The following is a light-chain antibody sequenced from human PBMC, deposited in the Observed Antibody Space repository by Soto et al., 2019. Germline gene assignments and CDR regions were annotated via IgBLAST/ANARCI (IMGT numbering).Light chain of an antibody. CDR2: EVS. CDR1: SSDVGGYNY. CDR3: SSYTSSSTYV. V-gene: IGLV2-14*01. J-gene: IGLJ1*01. Sequence: QSALTQPASVSGSPGQSITISCTGTSSDVGGYNYVSWYQQHPGKAPKIMIYEVSNRPSGVSNRVSGSKSGNTASLTISGLQAEDEADYYCSSYTSSSTYVFGTGTKLTVL.